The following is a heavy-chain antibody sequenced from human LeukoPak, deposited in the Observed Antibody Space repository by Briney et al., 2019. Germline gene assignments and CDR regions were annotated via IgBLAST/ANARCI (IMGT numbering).Heavy chain of an antibody. Sequence: GGSLRLSCAASGFTFSSYSVIWVRQAPGKGLEWVSSISSSNDYIYDADSVRGRFTISRDNAKNSLYLQMNSVRAEDTAVYYCAVLQSGTPTHWGQGTLVTVSS. CDR3: AVLQSGTPTH. CDR1: GFTFSSYS. D-gene: IGHD3-10*01. J-gene: IGHJ4*02. CDR2: ISSSNDYI. V-gene: IGHV3-21*01.